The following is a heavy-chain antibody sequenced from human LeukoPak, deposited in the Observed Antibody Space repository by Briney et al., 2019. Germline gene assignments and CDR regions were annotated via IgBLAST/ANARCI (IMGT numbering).Heavy chain of an antibody. CDR3: AREFRVVAPTQGDDY. Sequence: ASVKVSCKASGYTFTSYDINWVRQATGQGLEWMGWMDPNSGNTGYAQKFQGRVTMTRDTSISTAYMELSSLRSEDTAVYYCAREFRVVAPTQGDDYWGQGNPGHRLL. J-gene: IGHJ4*02. D-gene: IGHD2-21*01. V-gene: IGHV1-8*01. CDR1: GYTFTSYD. CDR2: MDPNSGNT.